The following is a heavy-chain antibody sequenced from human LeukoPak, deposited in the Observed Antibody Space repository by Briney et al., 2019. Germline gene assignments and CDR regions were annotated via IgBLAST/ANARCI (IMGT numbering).Heavy chain of an antibody. J-gene: IGHJ3*02. CDR3: ARSVFQGAFDI. D-gene: IGHD5/OR15-5a*01. CDR2: ISSSSSTI. Sequence: AGSLRLSCAASGFTFSSYSMNWVRQAPGKGLEWVSYISSSSSTIQYADSVKGRFTISRDNAKDSLYLQMNSLRAEDTAVYFCARSVFQGAFDIWGQGTLVTVSS. V-gene: IGHV3-48*01. CDR1: GFTFSSYS.